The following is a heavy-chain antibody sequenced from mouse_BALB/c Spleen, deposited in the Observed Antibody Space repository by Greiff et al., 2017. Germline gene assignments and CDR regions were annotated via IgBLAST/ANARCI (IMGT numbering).Heavy chain of an antibody. D-gene: IGHD1-1*01. CDR1: GYAFSSYW. CDR3: ARNYGSSLFAY. V-gene: IGHV1-80*01. CDR2: IYPGDGDT. J-gene: IGHJ3*01. Sequence: VQRVESGAELVRPGSSVKISCKASGYAFSSYWMNWVKQSPGQGLEWIGQIYPGDGDTNYNGKFKGKATLTADKSSSTAYMQLSSLTSEDSAVYFCARNYGSSLFAYWGQGTLVTVSA.